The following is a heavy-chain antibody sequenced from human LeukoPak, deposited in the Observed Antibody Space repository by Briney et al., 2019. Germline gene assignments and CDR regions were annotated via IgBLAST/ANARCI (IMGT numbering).Heavy chain of an antibody. D-gene: IGHD4-17*01. CDR3: ARDWDYGEFLGRSPYYYMDV. V-gene: IGHV3-30*04. J-gene: IGHJ6*03. Sequence: PGGSLRLSCAASGFTFSSYAMHWVRQAPGKGLEWVAVISYDGSNKYYADSVKGRFTISRDNSKNTLYLQMNSLRAEDTAVYYCARDWDYGEFLGRSPYYYMDVWGKGTTVTVSS. CDR2: ISYDGSNK. CDR1: GFTFSSYA.